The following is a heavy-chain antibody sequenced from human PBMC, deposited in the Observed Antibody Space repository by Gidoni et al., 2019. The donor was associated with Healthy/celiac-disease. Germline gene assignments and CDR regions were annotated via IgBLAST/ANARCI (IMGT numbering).Heavy chain of an antibody. CDR1: GFTFSSYG. Sequence: QVQLVESGGGVVQPGRSLRLSCADSGFTFSSYGMHWVRQAPGKGLEWVAVISYDGSNKYYADSVKGRFTISRDNSKNTLYLQMNSLRAEDTAVYYCAKEAGYPERIDAFDIWGQGTMVTVSS. V-gene: IGHV3-30*18. J-gene: IGHJ3*02. D-gene: IGHD1-1*01. CDR2: ISYDGSNK. CDR3: AKEAGYPERIDAFDI.